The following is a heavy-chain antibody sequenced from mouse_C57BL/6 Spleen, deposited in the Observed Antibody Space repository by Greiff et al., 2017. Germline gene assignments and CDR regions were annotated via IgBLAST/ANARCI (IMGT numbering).Heavy chain of an antibody. J-gene: IGHJ3*01. D-gene: IGHD1-3*01. CDR1: GYTFTSYW. CDR3: AKVAGPWFAY. V-gene: IGHV1-52*01. CDR2: IDPSDSET. Sequence: VQLQQPGAELVRPGASVKLSCKASGYTFTSYWMHWVKQRPIQGLEWIGNIDPSDSETHYNQKFKDKATLTVDKSSSTVYMLLSSLTSEDSAVYYCAKVAGPWFAYWGQGTLVTVSA.